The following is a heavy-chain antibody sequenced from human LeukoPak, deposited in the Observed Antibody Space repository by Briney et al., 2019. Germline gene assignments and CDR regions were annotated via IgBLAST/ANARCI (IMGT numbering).Heavy chain of an antibody. CDR2: INSDGSTT. V-gene: IGHV3-74*01. Sequence: GGSPRLSCAASGFTFSSYWIHWVRQAPGKGLVWVSIINSDGSTTNYADSVKGRFTISRDNAKNTLYLQLNSLRPEDTAIYYGARDYSSWCDYWGQGTLVTVCS. CDR3: ARDYSSWCDY. J-gene: IGHJ4*02. D-gene: IGHD6-13*01. CDR1: GFTFSSYW.